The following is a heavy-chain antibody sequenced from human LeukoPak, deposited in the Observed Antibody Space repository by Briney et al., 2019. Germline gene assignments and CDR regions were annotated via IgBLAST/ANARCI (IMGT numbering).Heavy chain of an antibody. Sequence: SENLSLTCTVSGGSIDNYHWSWIRQPPGKGLEWIGYIYYSGSTNYNPSLKSRVTMSLDMSKNQFSLKLSSVTAADTAVYYCARHSGHSSTNDAFDIWGQGTMVIVSS. V-gene: IGHV4-59*08. CDR3: ARHSGHSSTNDAFDI. CDR1: GGSIDNYH. J-gene: IGHJ3*02. D-gene: IGHD6-13*01. CDR2: IYYSGST.